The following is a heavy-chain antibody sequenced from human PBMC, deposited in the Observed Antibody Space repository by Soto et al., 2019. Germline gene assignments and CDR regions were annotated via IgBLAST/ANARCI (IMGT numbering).Heavy chain of an antibody. CDR2: IYSGGST. Sequence: PGGSLRLSCAASGFTVSSNYMSWVRQSPGKGLEWVSVIYSGGSTYYADSVKGRFTISRDNSKNTLYLQMNSLRAEDTAVYYCARESAAVRGVISGGYLDYWGQGTLVTVSS. CDR3: ARESAAVRGVISGGYLDY. D-gene: IGHD3-10*01. CDR1: GFTVSSNY. V-gene: IGHV3-53*01. J-gene: IGHJ4*02.